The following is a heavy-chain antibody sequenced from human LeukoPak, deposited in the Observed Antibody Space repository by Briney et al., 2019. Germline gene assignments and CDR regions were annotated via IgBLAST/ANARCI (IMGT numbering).Heavy chain of an antibody. CDR1: GYSFTSYW. Sequence: GESLKISCKGSGYSFTSYWIGWVRQMPGKGLEWMGIIYPGDSGTSCSPSFQGQVTISADKSISTAYLQWSSLTASDTAMYYCARQDGYGRYYFAYWGQGTLVTVSS. J-gene: IGHJ4*02. V-gene: IGHV5-51*01. D-gene: IGHD5-24*01. CDR3: ARQDGYGRYYFAY. CDR2: IYPGDSGT.